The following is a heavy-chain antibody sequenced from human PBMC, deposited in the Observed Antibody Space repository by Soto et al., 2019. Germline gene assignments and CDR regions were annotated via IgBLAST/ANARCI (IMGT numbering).Heavy chain of an antibody. D-gene: IGHD6-19*01. CDR3: ARDHIAVARGYFDY. CDR1: GFTVSSNY. CDR2: IYSGGST. V-gene: IGHV3-66*01. J-gene: IGHJ4*02. Sequence: GGSLRLSCAASGFTVSSNYMSWGRQAPGKGLEWGAVIYSGGSTYYADSVKGRFTISRDNSKNTLYLQMNSLRAEETAVYYCARDHIAVARGYFDYWGQGTLVPVS.